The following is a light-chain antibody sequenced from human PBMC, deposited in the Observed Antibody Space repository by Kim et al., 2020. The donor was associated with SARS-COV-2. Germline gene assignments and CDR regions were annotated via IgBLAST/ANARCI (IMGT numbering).Light chain of an antibody. V-gene: IGLV7-46*01. Sequence: PGGTVTVTCGSSTGTVTSTHFPYWFQQRPGQATRTLIYDTFHKHAWTPALFSASLLGDKAALTLSGAQPEDEATYYCLLSYSGVVVFGGGTQLTVL. CDR3: LLSYSGVVV. CDR1: TGTVTSTHF. J-gene: IGLJ2*01. CDR2: DTF.